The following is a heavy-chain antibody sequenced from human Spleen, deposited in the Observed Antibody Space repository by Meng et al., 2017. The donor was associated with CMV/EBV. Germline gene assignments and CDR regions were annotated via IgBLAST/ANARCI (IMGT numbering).Heavy chain of an antibody. V-gene: IGHV3-52*01. J-gene: IGHJ6*02. Sequence: GESLKISCVPSGFTFSSSWMHWVCQAPEKGLEWVADIKCDGSEKYYVDSVKGRLIISRDNAKNSLYLQMNSLRVDDTAVYYCAKGSGDGYNYYYYYGMDVWGQGTTVTVSS. CDR3: AKGSGDGYNYYYYYGMDV. CDR1: GFTFSSSW. CDR2: IKCDGSEK. D-gene: IGHD5-24*01.